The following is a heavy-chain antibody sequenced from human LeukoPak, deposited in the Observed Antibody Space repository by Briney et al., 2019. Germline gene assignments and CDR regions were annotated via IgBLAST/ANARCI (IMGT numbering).Heavy chain of an antibody. CDR3: ARVHSSGWYFLPNGGFDY. CDR2: IRYDGSAI. Sequence: PGGSLRLSCATSGFTFSIYGMHWVRQAPGKGLEWVAYIRYDGSAIYYAGSVKGRFTISRDNAKNSLYLQMNSLRAEDTAVYYCARVHSSGWYFLPNGGFDYWGQGTLVTVSS. D-gene: IGHD6-19*01. V-gene: IGHV3-30*02. CDR1: GFTFSIYG. J-gene: IGHJ4*02.